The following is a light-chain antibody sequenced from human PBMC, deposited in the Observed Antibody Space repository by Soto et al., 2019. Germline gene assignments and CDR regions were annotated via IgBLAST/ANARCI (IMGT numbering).Light chain of an antibody. CDR2: DAS. Sequence: EIVLTQSPATLSLSPGDRATLSCRASQSVSNYLAWYQQKPGQAPRLLIYDASNRATGIPDRFSGSGSGTDFTLTISRVEPEDFAVYYCQQYGSSSQATFGGGTKVDIK. CDR3: QQYGSSSQAT. V-gene: IGKV3-20*01. CDR1: QSVSNY. J-gene: IGKJ4*01.